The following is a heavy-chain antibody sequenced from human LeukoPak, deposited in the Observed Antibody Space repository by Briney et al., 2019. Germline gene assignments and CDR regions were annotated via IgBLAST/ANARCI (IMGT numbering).Heavy chain of an antibody. J-gene: IGHJ4*02. D-gene: IGHD5-18*01. CDR3: AKDQSYGFDY. Sequence: SGGSLRLSCAASGFTFNTYWMTWVRQAPGKGLEWVSALSGSGASTYYADSVKGRFTISRDNSKNTLYLQMNSLRAEDTAIYYCAKDQSYGFDYWGQGTLVTVSS. V-gene: IGHV3-23*01. CDR1: GFTFNTYW. CDR2: LSGSGAST.